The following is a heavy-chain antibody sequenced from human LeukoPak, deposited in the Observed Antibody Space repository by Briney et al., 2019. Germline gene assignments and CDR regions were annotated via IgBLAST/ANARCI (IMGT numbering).Heavy chain of an antibody. V-gene: IGHV4-39*01. CDR3: ASLHSSGWYEDY. J-gene: IGHJ4*02. D-gene: IGHD6-19*01. CDR1: GGSISSSSYY. Sequence: PSETLSLTCTVSGGSISSSSYYWGWIRQPPGKGLEWIGSIYYSGSTYYNPSLKSRVTISVDTSKNQFSLKLSSVTAADTAVYYCASLHSSGWYEDYWGQGTLVTVSS. CDR2: IYYSGST.